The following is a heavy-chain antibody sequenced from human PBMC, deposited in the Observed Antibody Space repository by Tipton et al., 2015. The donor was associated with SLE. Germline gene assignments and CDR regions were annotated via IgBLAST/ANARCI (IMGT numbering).Heavy chain of an antibody. V-gene: IGHV4-31*03. D-gene: IGHD6-19*01. J-gene: IGHJ4*01. CDR2: IYDTETT. CDR1: GGSISSGNYY. Sequence: TLSLTCTVSGGSISSGNYYWTWIRQHPGKGLEWIGYIYDTETTYYNPSLKSRVTMSIDTSKNQFSLRVTSVTAADTAVYYCARAVAGNSEYFDYWGHGTLVTVSS. CDR3: ARAVAGNSEYFDY.